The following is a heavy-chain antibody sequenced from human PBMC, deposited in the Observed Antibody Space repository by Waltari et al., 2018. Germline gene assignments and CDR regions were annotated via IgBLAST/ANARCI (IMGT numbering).Heavy chain of an antibody. J-gene: IGHJ4*02. CDR3: ARGTENSAWPVDY. D-gene: IGHD6-19*01. Sequence: EVQLVESGGGLVKPGGSLRLSCAASGFLFSDYAMSWVRQAPGKGLEWVSSISFSSNYIHYADSLKGRFTVFRDNAKNSLYLQMNSLRAEDTAIYYCARGTENSAWPVDYWGQGTLVTVSS. CDR2: ISFSSNYI. CDR1: GFLFSDYA. V-gene: IGHV3-21*01.